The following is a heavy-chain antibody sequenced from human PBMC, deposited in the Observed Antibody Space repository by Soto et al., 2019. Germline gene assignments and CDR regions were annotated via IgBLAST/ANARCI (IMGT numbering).Heavy chain of an antibody. CDR1: GFTFSSYW. CDR2: INSDGSST. J-gene: IGHJ6*03. Sequence: GGSLRLSCAASGFTFSSYWMHWVRQAPGKGLVWVSRINSDGSSTSYADSVKGRFTISRDNAKNTLYLQMNSLRAEDTAVYYCARAVGGGDMDVWGKGTTVTVSS. CDR3: ARAVGGGDMDV. D-gene: IGHD2-21*01. V-gene: IGHV3-74*01.